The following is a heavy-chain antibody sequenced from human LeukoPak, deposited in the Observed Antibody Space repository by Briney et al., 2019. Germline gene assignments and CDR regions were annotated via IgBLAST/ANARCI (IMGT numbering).Heavy chain of an antibody. CDR3: ARLDWRGY. D-gene: IGHD2-21*01. CDR1: GFTLTNFA. V-gene: IGHV3-21*01. CDR2: ISGNSADI. Sequence: GGSLRLSCAASGFTLTNFAMSWVRQAPGKGLEWVSSISGNSADINNADSLKGRFTISRDNAKNSLYLQLNSLTVEDTAVYYCARLDWRGYWGQGTLVTVSS. J-gene: IGHJ4*02.